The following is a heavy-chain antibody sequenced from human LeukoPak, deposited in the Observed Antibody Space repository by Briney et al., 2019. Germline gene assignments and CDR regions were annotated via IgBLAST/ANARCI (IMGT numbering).Heavy chain of an antibody. CDR2: ISSDGSTT. CDR1: GFTFNTYW. J-gene: IGHJ4*02. D-gene: IGHD5/OR15-5a*01. Sequence: PGGSLRLSCAASGFTFNTYWVHWVRQAPGKGLVWVSRISSDGSTTNYADSVKGRFTISRDNAKNTVYLQMNSLRAEDTAVYYCAVFVDLVSTLDYWGQGTLVTVSP. V-gene: IGHV3-74*01. CDR3: AVFVDLVSTLDY.